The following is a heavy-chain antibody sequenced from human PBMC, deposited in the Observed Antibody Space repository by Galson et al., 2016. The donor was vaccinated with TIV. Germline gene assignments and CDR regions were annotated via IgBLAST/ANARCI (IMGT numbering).Heavy chain of an antibody. J-gene: IGHJ6*03. D-gene: IGHD3-3*01. V-gene: IGHV1-18*04. Sequence: SVKVSCKASGYTLSSYSLNWVRQAPGQGLEWVGWISGYNGNTNSAQKSQGRVTMTTDTSTNTAYMELRSLTSDDTAVHYCARMPTKTFDFWSGYDNQFHMDVWGKGTTVTVSS. CDR1: GYTLSSYS. CDR2: ISGYNGNT. CDR3: ARMPTKTFDFWSGYDNQFHMDV.